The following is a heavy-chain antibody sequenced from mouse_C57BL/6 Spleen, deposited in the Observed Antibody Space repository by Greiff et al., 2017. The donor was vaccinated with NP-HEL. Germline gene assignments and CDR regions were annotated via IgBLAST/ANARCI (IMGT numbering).Heavy chain of an antibody. CDR3: ARGPHYYAMDY. V-gene: IGHV1-26*01. CDR2: INPNNGGT. Sequence: VQLQQSGPELVKPGASVKISCKASGYTFTDYYMNWVKQSHGKSLEWLGDINPNNGGTSYNQKFKGKATLTVDKSSSTAYMELRSLTSEDSAVYYCARGPHYYAMDYWGQGTSVTVSS. CDR1: GYTFTDYY. J-gene: IGHJ4*01.